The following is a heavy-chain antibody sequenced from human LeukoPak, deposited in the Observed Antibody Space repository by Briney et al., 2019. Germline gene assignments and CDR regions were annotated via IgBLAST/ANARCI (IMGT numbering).Heavy chain of an antibody. J-gene: IGHJ4*02. V-gene: IGHV3-53*01. Sequence: GRSLRLSSAASGFTVSTHYINWVRQAPGKGLEWVSVIETGDKASYADSVKGRFTISRDDSNNMVFLQLNSVRVEETGVYYGAGRGGYSGHDFGGGIEGYLDYWGQGTVVTVSS. CDR1: GFTVSTHY. D-gene: IGHD5-12*01. CDR2: IETGDKA. CDR3: AGRGGYSGHDFGGGIEGYLDY.